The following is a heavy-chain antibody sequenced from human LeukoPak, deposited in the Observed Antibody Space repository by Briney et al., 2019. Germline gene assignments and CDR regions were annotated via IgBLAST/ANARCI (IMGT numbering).Heavy chain of an antibody. CDR1: GYTFTSYG. CDR2: IIPILGIA. Sequence: SVKVSCKASGYTFTSYGISWVRQAPGQGLEWMGRIIPILGIANYAQKLQGRVTITADKCTSTAYMELSSLRSEDTAVYYCARETDFWSGHYYFDCWGQGTLVTVSS. J-gene: IGHJ4*02. CDR3: ARETDFWSGHYYFDC. V-gene: IGHV1-69*04. D-gene: IGHD3-3*01.